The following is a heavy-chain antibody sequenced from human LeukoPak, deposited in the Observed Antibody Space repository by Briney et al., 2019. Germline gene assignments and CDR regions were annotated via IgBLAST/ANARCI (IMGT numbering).Heavy chain of an antibody. CDR1: GGSFSGYY. CDR2: INHCGST. D-gene: IGHD3-16*02. CDR3: ARDYYDYVWGSYRYKYYLDY. V-gene: IGHV4-34*01. Sequence: SETLSLTCAVYGGSFSGYYWSWIRQPPGKGLEWIGEINHCGSTNYNPSLKSRVTISVDTSKNQFSLKLSSVTAADTAVYYCARDYYDYVWGSYRYKYYLDYWGQGTLVTVSS. J-gene: IGHJ4*02.